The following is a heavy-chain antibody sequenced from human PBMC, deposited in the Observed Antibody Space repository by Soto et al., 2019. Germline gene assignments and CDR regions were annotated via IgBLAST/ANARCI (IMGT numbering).Heavy chain of an antibody. V-gene: IGHV1-69*13. J-gene: IGHJ6*02. CDR3: ARGAPWGSSSLVEDYYYYYGMDV. CDR2: IIPIFGTA. CDR1: GGTFSSYA. D-gene: IGHD6-6*01. Sequence: GASVKVSCKASGGTFSSYAISWVRQAPGQGLEWMGGIIPIFGTANYAQKFQGRVTITADESTSTAYMELSSLRSEDTAVYYCARGAPWGSSSLVEDYYYYYGMDVWGQGTTVTVSS.